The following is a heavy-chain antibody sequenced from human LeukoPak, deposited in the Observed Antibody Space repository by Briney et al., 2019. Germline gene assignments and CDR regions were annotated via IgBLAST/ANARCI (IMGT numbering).Heavy chain of an antibody. CDR3: ARVRIVGATAFDY. CDR2: IYYSGST. CDR1: GGSISSSSYY. D-gene: IGHD1-26*01. J-gene: IGHJ4*02. Sequence: SETLSPTCTVSGGSISSSSYYWGWLRQPPGKGLEWIGSIYYSGSTYYHPSLKSRVTISVDTSKNHSSLKLSSVTAADTAVYYCARVRIVGATAFDYWGQGTLVTVSS. V-gene: IGHV4-39*07.